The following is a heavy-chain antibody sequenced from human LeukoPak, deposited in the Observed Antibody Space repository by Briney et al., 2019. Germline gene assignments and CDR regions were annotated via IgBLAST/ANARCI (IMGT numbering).Heavy chain of an antibody. D-gene: IGHD6-13*01. CDR1: GGSFSGYY. CDR3: ARFYTGYSSSWYEDY. J-gene: IGHJ4*02. V-gene: IGHV4-34*01. Sequence: SETLSLTCAVYGGSFSGYYWSWIRQPPGKGLEWIGEINHSGSTNYNPSLKSRVTISVDTSKNQFSLKLSSVTAADTAVYYSARFYTGYSSSWYEDYWGQGTLVTVSS. CDR2: INHSGST.